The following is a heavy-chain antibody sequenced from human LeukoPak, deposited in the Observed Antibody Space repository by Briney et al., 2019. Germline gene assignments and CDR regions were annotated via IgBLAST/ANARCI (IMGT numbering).Heavy chain of an antibody. D-gene: IGHD5-18*01. CDR3: ASTGQGIQLWLPSSR. Sequence: PGGSLRLSCAASGFTFSSFEMNWIRQAPGKGLEWVSYISSSGGTRYYADSVKGRFTISRDNAKNSLYLQMNSLRAEDTAVYNCASTGQGIQLWLPSSRWGQGTLVTVSS. CDR1: GFTFSSFE. CDR2: ISSSGGTR. V-gene: IGHV3-48*03. J-gene: IGHJ4*02.